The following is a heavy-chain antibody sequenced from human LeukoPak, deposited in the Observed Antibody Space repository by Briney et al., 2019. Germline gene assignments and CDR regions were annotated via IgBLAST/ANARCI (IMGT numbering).Heavy chain of an antibody. CDR3: AKDRYGSGANYFDY. D-gene: IGHD3-10*01. V-gene: IGHV3-30*18. CDR2: VLFDGTNE. CDR1: GFTFSSYW. Sequence: SGGSLRLSCAASGFTFSSYWMSWVRQAPGKGLEWVAFVLFDGTNEQYTDSVKGRFSISRDNSNNTLYLQMSSLTAEDTAVYYCAKDRYGSGANYFDYWGQGTLVTVSS. J-gene: IGHJ4*02.